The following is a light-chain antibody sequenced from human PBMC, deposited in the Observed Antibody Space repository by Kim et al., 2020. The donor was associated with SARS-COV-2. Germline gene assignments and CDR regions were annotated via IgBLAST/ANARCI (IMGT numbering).Light chain of an antibody. Sequence: EIVMTQSPATLSVSPGERATLSCRASQSTSTNLAWYQQKPGQAPRLLISDSSTRATGIPARFSGSGSGTEFTLTIRSLQSEDFALYYCQKNNDWPWMFGTGTKVDIK. CDR3: QKNNDWPWM. J-gene: IGKJ1*01. V-gene: IGKV3-15*01. CDR1: QSTSTN. CDR2: DSS.